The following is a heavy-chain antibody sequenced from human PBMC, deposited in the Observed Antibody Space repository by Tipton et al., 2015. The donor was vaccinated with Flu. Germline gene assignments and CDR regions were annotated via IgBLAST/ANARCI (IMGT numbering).Heavy chain of an antibody. D-gene: IGHD6-19*01. Sequence: GSLRLSCAASGFTFSCYGMHWVRQAPGKGLEGVSFIRHDESDKYYADSVKGRFTISRDNSKNALYLLIKSLRAEDTAVYYCAKDGWDTSGWYPFDYWGQGTLVTVSS. CDR2: IRHDESDK. CDR1: GFTFSCYG. V-gene: IGHV3-30*02. CDR3: AKDGWDTSGWYPFDY. J-gene: IGHJ4*02.